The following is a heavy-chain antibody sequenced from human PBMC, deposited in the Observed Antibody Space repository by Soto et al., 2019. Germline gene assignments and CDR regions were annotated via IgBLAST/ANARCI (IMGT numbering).Heavy chain of an antibody. CDR1: GFTFSNFA. CDR3: GRDSPSCASTSCLFAR. J-gene: IGHJ4*02. CDR2: ISSTGNGK. Sequence: EVQLVESGGGLVHPGGSLRLSCAASGFTFSNFAVNWARQAPGKGLEWLEFISSTGNGKYYADAVKGRFTVSRDNVKNLAFLQMNSLRDEDTAVYFCGRDSPSCASTSCLFARWGQGTLVTVSS. D-gene: IGHD2-2*01. V-gene: IGHV3-48*02.